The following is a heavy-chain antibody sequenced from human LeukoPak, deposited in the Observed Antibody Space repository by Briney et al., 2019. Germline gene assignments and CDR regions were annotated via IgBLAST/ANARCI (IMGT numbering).Heavy chain of an antibody. D-gene: IGHD5-18*01. V-gene: IGHV4-34*01. J-gene: IGHJ4*02. Sequence: SEILSLTCAVYGGSFSNYYWSWIRQPPGKGLEWIGEINHSESTNYNPSLTSRVTISVDTSKNQFSLNLTSVTAADTAVYYCARGCPVNTAMIHVDYWGQGTLVTVSS. CDR3: ARGCPVNTAMIHVDY. CDR2: INHSEST. CDR1: GGSFSNYY.